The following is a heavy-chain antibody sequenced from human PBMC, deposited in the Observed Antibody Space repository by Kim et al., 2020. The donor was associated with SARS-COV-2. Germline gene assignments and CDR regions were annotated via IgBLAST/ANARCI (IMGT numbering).Heavy chain of an antibody. Sequence: GASLKISCKGSGYIFTNYWIGWVRQMAGKGLEWMGIIYPGDSDTRYSPSFQGQVTISADKSISTAYLQWSSLKASDTAMYYCARHTDYGGNSRLFDYWGQGTLVTVSS. V-gene: IGHV5-51*01. J-gene: IGHJ4*02. CDR2: IYPGDSDT. D-gene: IGHD4-17*01. CDR3: ARHTDYGGNSRLFDY. CDR1: GYIFTNYW.